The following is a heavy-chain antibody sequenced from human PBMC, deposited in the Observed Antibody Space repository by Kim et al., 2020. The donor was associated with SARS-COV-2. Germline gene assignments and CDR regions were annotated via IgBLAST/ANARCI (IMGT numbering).Heavy chain of an antibody. CDR1: GFTFNNHG. Sequence: GGSLRLSCAASGFTFNNHGMNWVRQAPGKGLEWVSAISDSGASTSYADSAKGRFTISRDNSKNTLYLQMNSLRADDTAVYYYAKETGNQYYFDYWGQGTLVTVSS. V-gene: IGHV3-23*01. D-gene: IGHD1-1*01. CDR2: ISDSGAST. CDR3: AKETGNQYYFDY. J-gene: IGHJ4*02.